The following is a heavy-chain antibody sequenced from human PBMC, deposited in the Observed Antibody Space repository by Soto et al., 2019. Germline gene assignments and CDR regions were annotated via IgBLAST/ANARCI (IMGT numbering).Heavy chain of an antibody. D-gene: IGHD3-16*01. J-gene: IGHJ4*02. Sequence: EVQLVESGGGLIQPGGSLRLSCAVSGFTVSNNYMSWVRQAPGKGLEGVSVIYSGGYTAYGDSVKGRFTISRDNSKNTHFPKIKGRGAEDTGVDYCAAQGGGGGYWGQGTLVTVSS. CDR2: IYSGGYT. CDR3: AAQGGGGGY. CDR1: GFTVSNNY. V-gene: IGHV3-53*01.